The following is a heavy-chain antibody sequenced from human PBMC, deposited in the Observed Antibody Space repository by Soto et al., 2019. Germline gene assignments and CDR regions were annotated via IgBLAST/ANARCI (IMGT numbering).Heavy chain of an antibody. V-gene: IGHV3-21*01. CDR1: GFTFSNYN. Sequence: EVQLVESGGGLVKPGGSLRLSCAASGFTFSNYNMNWVRQAPGKGLEWVSSIGSSSTYINYADSVKGRFTISRDNAKCSLSLQMNSLRAEETAVYYGARFSTTKGRTLIVVALDYWGQGTLVTVSS. CDR2: IGSSSTYI. J-gene: IGHJ4*02. D-gene: IGHD3-22*01. CDR3: ARFSTTKGRTLIVVALDY.